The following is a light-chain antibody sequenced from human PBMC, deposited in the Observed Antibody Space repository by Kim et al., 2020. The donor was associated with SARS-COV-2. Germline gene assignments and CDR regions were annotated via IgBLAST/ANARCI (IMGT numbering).Light chain of an antibody. V-gene: IGKV3-15*01. CDR2: GAS. CDR1: QSIDSN. CDR3: QQYNNWPRT. Sequence: EIVMTQSPATLSVSPGDTATLSCRASQSIDSNLAWYQQKPGQVPRLLIFGASSKATSIPGRFSGSGSGTEFTLTISGLQSEDFADYYCQQYNNWPRTFGQGTKVDIK. J-gene: IGKJ1*01.